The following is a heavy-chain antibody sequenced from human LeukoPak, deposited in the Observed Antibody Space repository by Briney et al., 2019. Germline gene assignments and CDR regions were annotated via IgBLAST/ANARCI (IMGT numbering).Heavy chain of an antibody. D-gene: IGHD2-8*02. CDR1: GFSLSTSGMR. Sequence: SGPTLVNPTQTLTLTCSSSGFSLSTSGMRVSWIRQPPGKALEWLARIDWDDDKIYSTSLRTRLTLSKDTSKNQVVLTMSNMDPVDTATYYCARTTPTGYLDFWGQGTLVTVSS. V-gene: IGHV2-70*04. CDR3: ARTTPTGYLDF. J-gene: IGHJ4*02. CDR2: IDWDDDK.